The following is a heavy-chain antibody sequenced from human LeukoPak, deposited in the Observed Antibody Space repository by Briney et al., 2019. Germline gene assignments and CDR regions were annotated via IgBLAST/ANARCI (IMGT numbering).Heavy chain of an antibody. D-gene: IGHD6-13*01. CDR1: GFSLGSSGLG. Sequence: SGPTLVKPTQTLTLTCSFSGFSLGSSGLGVGWIRQPPGKALEWLALIYWDDDKRYSPSLKSRLIISKDTSKNQIVLTMTNMDPVDTATYYCARNIAGKGNFDYWGQGTLVPVSS. CDR2: IYWDDDK. J-gene: IGHJ4*02. V-gene: IGHV2-5*02. CDR3: ARNIAGKGNFDY.